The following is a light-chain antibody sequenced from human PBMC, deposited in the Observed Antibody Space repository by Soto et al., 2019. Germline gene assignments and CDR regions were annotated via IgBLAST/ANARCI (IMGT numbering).Light chain of an antibody. CDR3: QQHGMSPPLT. CDR2: GAS. J-gene: IGKJ2*01. Sequence: EIVLTQSPGTLSLSPGERATLSCRASQSVITSFLAWFQQKPGQAPRLLIYGASSRATGIPDRFSGSGSGTDFALTISRLEPEDSAVYYCQQHGMSPPLTFGQGTKLEI. V-gene: IGKV3-20*01. CDR1: QSVITSF.